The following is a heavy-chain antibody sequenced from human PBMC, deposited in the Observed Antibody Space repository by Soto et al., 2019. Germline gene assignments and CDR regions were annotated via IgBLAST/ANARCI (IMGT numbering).Heavy chain of an antibody. CDR1: GFTSGCYS. V-gene: IGHV3-23*01. CDR3: AKGGGVDDFFANWFDP. CDR2: ISCGGGGT. J-gene: IGHJ5*02. Sequence: GGSLRLSXAASGFTSGCYSMSWVRQAPGKGLEWFSAISCGGGGTYYADSVKGRFTISRDNSKNTLYLQMDSLRAEDTAVYYCAKGGGVDDFFANWFDPWGHGTLVTVSS. D-gene: IGHD3-3*01.